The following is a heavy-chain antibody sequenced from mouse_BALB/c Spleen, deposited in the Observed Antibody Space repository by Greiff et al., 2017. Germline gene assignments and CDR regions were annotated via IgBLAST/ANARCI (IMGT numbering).Heavy chain of an antibody. Sequence: EVKVVESGGGLVQPGGSRKLSCAASGFTFSDYGMAWVRQAPGKGPEGVAFISNLAYSIYYADTVTGRFTISRENAKNTLYLEMSSLRSEDTAMYYCAREYGNYGWFAYWGQGTLVTVSA. D-gene: IGHD2-1*01. J-gene: IGHJ3*01. V-gene: IGHV5-15*02. CDR2: ISNLAYSI. CDR3: AREYGNYGWFAY. CDR1: GFTFSDYG.